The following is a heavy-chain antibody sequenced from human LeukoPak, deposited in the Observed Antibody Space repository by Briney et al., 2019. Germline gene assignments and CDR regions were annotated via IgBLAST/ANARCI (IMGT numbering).Heavy chain of an antibody. V-gene: IGHV4-38-2*02. CDR1: GYSISTGYY. J-gene: IGHJ5*02. Sequence: PSETLSLTCTVSGYSISTGYYWGWVRQTPGKGLEWLGTVFHTGATYYNPSLRSRVTISVDTSKNQFFLKLSSVTAADTAVYYCARDPHLYYYGSGSYDWFDPWGQGTLVTVSS. D-gene: IGHD3-10*01. CDR3: ARDPHLYYYGSGSYDWFDP. CDR2: VFHTGAT.